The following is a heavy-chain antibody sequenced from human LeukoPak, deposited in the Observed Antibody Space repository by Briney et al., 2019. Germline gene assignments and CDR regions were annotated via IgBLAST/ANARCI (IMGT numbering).Heavy chain of an antibody. J-gene: IGHJ5*02. Sequence: PSETLSLTCAVYGGSFSGYHWSWIRQPPGKGLEWIGEINHSGSTNYNPSLKSRVTISVDTCKNKFSLKLRYVTAADTAVYYCARRVVAATLRRVNWFDPWGQGTLVTVSS. CDR3: ARRVVAATLRRVNWFDP. CDR2: INHSGST. V-gene: IGHV4-34*01. CDR1: GGSFSGYH. D-gene: IGHD2-15*01.